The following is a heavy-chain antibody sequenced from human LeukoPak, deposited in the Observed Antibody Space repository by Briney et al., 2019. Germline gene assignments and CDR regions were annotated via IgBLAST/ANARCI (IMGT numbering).Heavy chain of an antibody. CDR1: GASISNYY. CDR3: ARGVYIAAAQYAY. D-gene: IGHD6-13*01. Sequence: SETLSLTFTVSGASISNYYWGWIRQPPEKGLEWIGYFYNSGLANYNPSLKSRVTITVDTSKNQISLRLSSVTAADTAVYYCARGVYIAAAQYAYWGQGTLVTVSS. J-gene: IGHJ4*02. V-gene: IGHV4-59*01. CDR2: FYNSGLA.